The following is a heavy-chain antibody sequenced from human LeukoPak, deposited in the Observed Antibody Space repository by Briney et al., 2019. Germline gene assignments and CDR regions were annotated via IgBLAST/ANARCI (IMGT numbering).Heavy chain of an antibody. Sequence: SETLSLTCTVSGGSISSYYWSWIRQPPGKGLEWIGHIYYSGSTNYNPSLKSRVTMSVDTSKNQFSLKLSSVTAADTAVYYCARSFSPYSSSWYYFDYWGQGTLVTVSS. CDR1: GGSISSYY. V-gene: IGHV4-59*12. CDR2: IYYSGST. J-gene: IGHJ4*02. CDR3: ARSFSPYSSSWYYFDY. D-gene: IGHD6-13*01.